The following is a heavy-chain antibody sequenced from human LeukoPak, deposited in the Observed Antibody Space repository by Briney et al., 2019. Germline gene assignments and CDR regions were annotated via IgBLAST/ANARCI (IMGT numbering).Heavy chain of an antibody. CDR2: IYYSGNT. CDR1: GGSISSYY. CDR3: ARVAVAGPFDAFDI. J-gene: IGHJ3*02. Sequence: PSETLSLTCTVSGGSISSYYWSWVQQPPGKGLEWIGYIYYSGNTNYNPSLKSRVTISVDTSKNQFSLKLSSVTAADTAVYYCARVAVAGPFDAFDIWGQGTMVTVSS. D-gene: IGHD6-19*01. V-gene: IGHV4-59*01.